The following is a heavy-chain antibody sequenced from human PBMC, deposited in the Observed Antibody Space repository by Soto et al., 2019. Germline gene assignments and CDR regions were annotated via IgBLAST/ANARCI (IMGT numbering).Heavy chain of an antibody. CDR1: GYTFTTYG. CDR2: ISPYNGDT. J-gene: IGHJ6*03. CDR3: ARALSMAQYYYYMDV. Sequence: GASVKVCCKASGYTFTTYGISWVRQAPGQGLEWMGWISPYNGDTHYAERFQGRLTMTTDTSATSAYMELRTLSSDDRAVYFCARALSMAQYYYYMDVWGKGTTVTVSS. V-gene: IGHV1-18*01.